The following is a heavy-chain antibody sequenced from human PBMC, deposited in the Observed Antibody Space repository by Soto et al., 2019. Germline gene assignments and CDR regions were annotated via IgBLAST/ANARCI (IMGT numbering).Heavy chain of an antibody. CDR2: ISYDGTNK. J-gene: IGHJ4*02. CDR3: AKDYGSGGYPGDFYCDY. V-gene: IGHV3-30*18. CDR1: GFTFSSYG. Sequence: GGSLRLSCAASGFTFSSYGMHWVSQAPGKGLEWVAVISYDGTNKYYADSVKGRFTISRDNSKNTLYLQMNSLRVEDTAVYYCAKDYGSGGYPGDFYCDYWGQGTLVTVSS. D-gene: IGHD3-22*01.